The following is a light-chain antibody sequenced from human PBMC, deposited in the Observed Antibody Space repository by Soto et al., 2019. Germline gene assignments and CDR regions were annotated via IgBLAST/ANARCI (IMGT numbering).Light chain of an antibody. CDR2: GAS. CDR1: QSVSSSY. Sequence: IVLTQSPGILSLSPGERATLSCRASQSVSSSYLAWYQQKPGQAPRLLIYGASSRATGIPDRCSGSGSGTDFTLTISRLEPEDFAVYYCQQYGSSITFGQGTRLEIK. V-gene: IGKV3-20*01. CDR3: QQYGSSIT. J-gene: IGKJ5*01.